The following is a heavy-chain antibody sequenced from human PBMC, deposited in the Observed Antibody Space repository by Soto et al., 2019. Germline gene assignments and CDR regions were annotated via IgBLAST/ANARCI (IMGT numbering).Heavy chain of an antibody. CDR3: ARDLSLDYDFWRGDYYGMDV. CDR2: ISYDGSNK. J-gene: IGHJ6*02. CDR1: GFTFSSYA. Sequence: GGSLRLSCAASGFTFSSYAMHWVRQAPGKGLEWVAVISYDGSNKYYADSVKGRFTISRDNSKNTLYLQMNSLRAEDTAVYYCARDLSLDYDFWRGDYYGMDVWGQGTTVTVSS. D-gene: IGHD3-3*01. V-gene: IGHV3-30-3*01.